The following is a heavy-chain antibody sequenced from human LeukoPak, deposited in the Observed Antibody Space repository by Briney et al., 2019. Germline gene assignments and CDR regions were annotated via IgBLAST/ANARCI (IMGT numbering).Heavy chain of an antibody. CDR1: GFIFNSYG. D-gene: IGHD6-19*01. CDR3: AREPHSEQWLRGGGAYYYYYYYYMDV. CDR2: ISSSSSYI. J-gene: IGHJ6*03. V-gene: IGHV3-21*01. Sequence: GGSLRLSCAASGFIFNSYGMHWVRQAPGKGLEWVSSISSSSSYIYYADSVKGRFTISRDNAKNSLYLQMNSLRAEDTAVYYCAREPHSEQWLRGGGAYYYYYYYYMDVWGKGTTVTVSS.